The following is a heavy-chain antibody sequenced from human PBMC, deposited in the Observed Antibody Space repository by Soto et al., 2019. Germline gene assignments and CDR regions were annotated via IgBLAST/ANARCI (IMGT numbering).Heavy chain of an antibody. D-gene: IGHD3-9*01. CDR2: IWYDGSNK. Sequence: PGGSLRLSCAASGFTFSSYGMHWVRQAPGKGLEWVAVIWYDGSNKYYADSVKGRFTISRDNSKNTLYLQMNSLRAEDTAVYYCARDAKNYDILTTYYYYYGMDVWGQGTTVTVSS. CDR3: ARDAKNYDILTTYYYYYGMDV. J-gene: IGHJ6*02. CDR1: GFTFSSYG. V-gene: IGHV3-33*01.